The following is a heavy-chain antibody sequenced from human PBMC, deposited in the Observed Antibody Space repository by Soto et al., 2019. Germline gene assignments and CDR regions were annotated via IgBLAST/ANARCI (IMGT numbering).Heavy chain of an antibody. D-gene: IGHD6-13*01. CDR2: IYYSGST. CDR1: GGSISSSSYY. Sequence: SETLSLTCTFSGGSISSSSYYWGWIRQPPGKGLEWIGSIYYSGSTYYNPSLKSRVTISVDTSKNQFSLKLSSVTAADTAVYYCARPHLIAAAGTYYYYGMGVWGQGTTVTVSS. J-gene: IGHJ6*02. V-gene: IGHV4-39*01. CDR3: ARPHLIAAAGTYYYYGMGV.